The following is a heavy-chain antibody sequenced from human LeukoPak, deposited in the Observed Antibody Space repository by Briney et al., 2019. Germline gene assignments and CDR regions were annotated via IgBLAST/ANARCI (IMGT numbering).Heavy chain of an antibody. CDR2: IKQDGNKE. D-gene: IGHD3-16*01. J-gene: IGHJ4*02. CDR3: ARDVSGGTLDY. Sequence: PGGSLRLSCAASGFTFSSYWMSWVRQAPGKGLEWVANIKQDGNKENHVDSVKGRFTISRDNAKNSLFLQMNSLRAEDTAVYYCARDVSGGTLDYWGQGTLVTVSS. V-gene: IGHV3-7*01. CDR1: GFTFSSYW.